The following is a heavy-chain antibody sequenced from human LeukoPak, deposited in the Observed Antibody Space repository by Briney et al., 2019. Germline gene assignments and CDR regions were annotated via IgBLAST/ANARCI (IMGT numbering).Heavy chain of an antibody. Sequence: GGSLRLSCVPSGFTFSSFAMTWVRQAPGKGLEWVSSISGSGGTTYYADSIKGRFTISRDSSRNMLYLQMNRLRAEDTAVYYCAKSPYFYNSGRYVDVWGKGTTVTVSS. CDR2: ISGSGGTT. CDR1: GFTFSSFA. V-gene: IGHV3-23*01. CDR3: AKSPYFYNSGRYVDV. J-gene: IGHJ6*03. D-gene: IGHD3-10*01.